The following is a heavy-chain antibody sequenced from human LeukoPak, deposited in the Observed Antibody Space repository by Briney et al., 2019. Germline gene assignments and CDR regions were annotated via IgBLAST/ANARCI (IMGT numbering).Heavy chain of an antibody. V-gene: IGHV3-21*01. J-gene: IGHJ4*02. D-gene: IGHD3-3*02. CDR3: ARDQGWAPGLAHY. Sequence: PGGSLRLSCAASGFTFSSYSMNWVRQAPGKGLEWVSSISSSSRYIYYADSVKGRFTISRDNAKNSLYLQMNSLRAEDTAVYYCARDQGWAPGLAHYWGQGTLVTVSS. CDR1: GFTFSSYS. CDR2: ISSSSRYI.